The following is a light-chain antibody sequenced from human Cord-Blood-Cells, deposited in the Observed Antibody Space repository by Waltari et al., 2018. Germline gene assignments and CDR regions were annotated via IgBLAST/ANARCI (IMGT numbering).Light chain of an antibody. V-gene: IGLV2-8*01. CDR3: SSYAGSNNFVV. CDR1: SSDVGGYNY. Sequence: QSALTQPPSASGSPGQSVTISCTGTSSDVGGYNYVPWYPQHPGKAPKLMIYEVIKRPAGVPDRLSCSKSGNTASLTVSGLQAEDEADYYCSSYAGSNNFVVFGGGTKLTVL. J-gene: IGLJ2*01. CDR2: EVI.